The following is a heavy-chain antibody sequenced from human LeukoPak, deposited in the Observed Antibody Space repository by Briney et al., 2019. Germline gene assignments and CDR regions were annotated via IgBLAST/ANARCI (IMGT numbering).Heavy chain of an antibody. CDR1: GYTFTSYY. J-gene: IGHJ4*02. D-gene: IGHD4-23*01. CDR3: ARDSMVVTLDY. Sequence: ASAKVSCKASGYTFTSYYMHWVRQAPGQGLEWMGIINPSGGSTSYAQKFQGRVTMTRDTSTSTVYMELSSLRSEDTAVYYCARDSMVVTLDYWGQGTLVTVSS. V-gene: IGHV1-46*01. CDR2: INPSGGST.